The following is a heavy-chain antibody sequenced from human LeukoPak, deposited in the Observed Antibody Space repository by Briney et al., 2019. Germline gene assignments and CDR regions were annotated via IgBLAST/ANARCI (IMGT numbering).Heavy chain of an antibody. J-gene: IGHJ4*02. CDR2: ISWNSGSI. Sequence: PGGSLRLSCAASGFTFDDYAMHWVRQAPGKGLEWVSGISWNSGSIGYADSVKGRFTISRDNAKNSLYLQMNSLRAEDTALYYCARSARLMKGVVEVTALDDWGQGTLVTVSS. D-gene: IGHD3-3*01. CDR1: GFTFDDYA. CDR3: ARSARLMKGVVEVTALDD. V-gene: IGHV3-9*01.